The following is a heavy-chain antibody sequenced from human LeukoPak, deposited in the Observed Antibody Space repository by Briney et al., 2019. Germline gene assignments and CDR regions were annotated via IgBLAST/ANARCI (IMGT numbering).Heavy chain of an antibody. CDR3: ATTGIIGAIVVVPAAMDY. CDR1: GYTLTELS. D-gene: IGHD2-2*01. J-gene: IGHJ4*02. Sequence: ASVKVSCKVSGYTLTELSMHWVRQAPGKGLEWMGGFDPEDGETIYAQKFQGRVTMTEDTSTDTACMELSSLRSKDTAVYYCATTGIIGAIVVVPAAMDYWGQGTLVTVSS. V-gene: IGHV1-24*01. CDR2: FDPEDGET.